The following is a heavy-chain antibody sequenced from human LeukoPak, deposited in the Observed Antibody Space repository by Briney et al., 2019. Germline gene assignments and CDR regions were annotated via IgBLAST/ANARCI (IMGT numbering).Heavy chain of an antibody. CDR1: GFTFSSYA. D-gene: IGHD1-26*01. Sequence: PGGSLRLSCAASGFTFSSYAMSWVRQAPGKGLEWVSAISGSGGSTYYADSVKGRFTISRDNSKNTLYLQMNSLRAEDTAAYYCGGAGATAAYYYYYMDVWGKGTTVTVSS. J-gene: IGHJ6*03. CDR2: ISGSGGST. CDR3: GGAGATAAYYYYYMDV. V-gene: IGHV3-23*01.